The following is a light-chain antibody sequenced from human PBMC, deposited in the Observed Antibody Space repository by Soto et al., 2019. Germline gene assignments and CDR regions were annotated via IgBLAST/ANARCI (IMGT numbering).Light chain of an antibody. Sequence: DIQMTQSPSTLSASVGDRVTITCRASQSISSWLAWYQQKPGKAPKLLIYKASSFDSGVPSRFSGSGSGTEFNLTISSMQPDDVASYYCQQHNDYPWTFGQGTKVEIK. CDR3: QQHNDYPWT. V-gene: IGKV1-5*03. CDR2: KAS. CDR1: QSISSW. J-gene: IGKJ1*01.